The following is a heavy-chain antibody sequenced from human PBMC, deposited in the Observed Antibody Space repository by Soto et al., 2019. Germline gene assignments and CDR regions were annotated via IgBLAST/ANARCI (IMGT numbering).Heavy chain of an antibody. V-gene: IGHV3-23*01. Sequence: GGSLGLSCAASGFTFRSYAMSWVRQAPGKGLEWVSAIGGSSGSTDYADSVKGRFTISRDNSKNTLFLQMNSLRAEDTAVYYCAKDRSSTSCYAFAYWGQGTLVTVSS. D-gene: IGHD2-2*01. CDR1: GFTFRSYA. J-gene: IGHJ4*02. CDR3: AKDRSSTSCYAFAY. CDR2: IGGSSGST.